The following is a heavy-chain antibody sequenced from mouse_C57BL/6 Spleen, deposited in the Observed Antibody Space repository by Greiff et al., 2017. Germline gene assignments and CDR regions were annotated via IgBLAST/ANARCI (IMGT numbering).Heavy chain of an antibody. V-gene: IGHV1-82*01. D-gene: IGHD2-5*01. J-gene: IGHJ4*01. CDR3: ARSYYSNYDYYAMDY. CDR1: GYAFSSSW. CDR2: IYPGDGDT. Sequence: VQLQQSGPELVKPGASVKISCKASGYAFSSSWMNWVKQRPGKGLEWIGRIYPGDGDTNYNGKFKGKATLTADKSSSTAYMQLSSLTSEDSAVYFCARSYYSNYDYYAMDYWGQGTSVTVSS.